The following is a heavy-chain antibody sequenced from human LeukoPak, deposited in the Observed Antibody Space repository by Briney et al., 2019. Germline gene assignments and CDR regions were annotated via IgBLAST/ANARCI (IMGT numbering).Heavy chain of an antibody. CDR3: ARGRVGIAAAGTSFDY. V-gene: IGHV4-39*07. Sequence: SETLSLTCTVSGGSISSSSYYWGWIRQPPGKGLEWIGSIYYSGSTNYNPSLKSRVTISVDTSKNQFSLKLSSVTAADTAVYYCARGRVGIAAAGTSFDYWGQGTLVTVSS. J-gene: IGHJ4*02. D-gene: IGHD6-13*01. CDR2: IYYSGST. CDR1: GGSISSSSYY.